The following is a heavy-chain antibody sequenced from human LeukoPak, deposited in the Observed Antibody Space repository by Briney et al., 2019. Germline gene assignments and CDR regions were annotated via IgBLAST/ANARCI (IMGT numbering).Heavy chain of an antibody. J-gene: IGHJ4*02. CDR1: GTSITSYY. V-gene: IGHV4-59*08. D-gene: IGHD2-8*01. CDR2: GHYSGNT. CDR3: AKWASDNRAFDL. Sequence: SETLSFTCTVSGTSITSYYWNWIRQAPGQGPEWIGYGHYSGNTNYNPPLKSRVTISVDTSKNQFSLRLSSVTAADTAVYFCAKWASDNRAFDLWGQGTLVTVSS.